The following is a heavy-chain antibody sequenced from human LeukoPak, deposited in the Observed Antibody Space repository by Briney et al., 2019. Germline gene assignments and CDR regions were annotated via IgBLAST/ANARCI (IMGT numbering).Heavy chain of an antibody. CDR3: ARLAYCGGDCYRHFDY. CDR1: GGSISSGNYS. D-gene: IGHD2-21*02. Sequence: SETLSLTCAVTGGSISSGNYSWSCLRQPPGKGLEWIGYIYQSGPTYYNPSLTSRVTISLDSPKNEFSLKLNSVTAADTAVYYCARLAYCGGDCYRHFDYWGQGTLVTVSS. V-gene: IGHV4-30-2*01. J-gene: IGHJ4*02. CDR2: IYQSGPT.